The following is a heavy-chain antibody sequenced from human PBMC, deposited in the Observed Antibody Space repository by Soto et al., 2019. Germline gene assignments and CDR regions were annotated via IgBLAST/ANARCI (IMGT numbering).Heavy chain of an antibody. D-gene: IGHD4-17*01. CDR1: GGTFSSYT. CDR2: IIPILGIA. V-gene: IGHV1-69*08. CDR3: ARDYGDYVVSHYYYYMDV. J-gene: IGHJ6*03. Sequence: QVQLVQSGAEVKKPGSSVKVSCKASGGTFSSYTISWVRQAPGQGLEWMGRIIPILGIANYAQKFQGRVTITADKSTSTAYMELSSLRSEDTAVYYFARDYGDYVVSHYYYYMDVWGKGTTVTVSS.